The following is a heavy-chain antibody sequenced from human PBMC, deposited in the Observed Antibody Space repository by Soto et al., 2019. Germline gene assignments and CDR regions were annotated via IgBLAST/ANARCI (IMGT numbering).Heavy chain of an antibody. Sequence: EVQLLESGGGLVQLGGSLRISCAASGFTFSSYAMSWVRQAPGKGLECLSTISGSGGSAYYADSVKGRFTITRDNSKNTLHLQMNSLRAEDTAVYYCAKASDYDDILTGLHWGQGTLVTVSA. CDR2: ISGSGGSA. CDR1: GFTFSSYA. V-gene: IGHV3-23*01. J-gene: IGHJ4*02. CDR3: AKASDYDDILTGLH. D-gene: IGHD3-9*01.